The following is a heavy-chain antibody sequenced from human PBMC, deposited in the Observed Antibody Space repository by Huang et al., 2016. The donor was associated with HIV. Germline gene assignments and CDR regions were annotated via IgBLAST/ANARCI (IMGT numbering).Heavy chain of an antibody. D-gene: IGHD6-13*01. Sequence: QLQLQESGPGQVKPSETLSLTCTVSGDFISSTNYYWGWIRPSPGKGLEWVGSVYQSGSTKYNPSLKSRVTLSVDTSRNQFALRLNSGTAADTAVYYCASQHIGAAATWFWGRGTQVAVSS. V-gene: IGHV4-39*01. CDR2: VYQSGST. J-gene: IGHJ4*02. CDR1: GDFISSTNYY. CDR3: ASQHIGAAATWF.